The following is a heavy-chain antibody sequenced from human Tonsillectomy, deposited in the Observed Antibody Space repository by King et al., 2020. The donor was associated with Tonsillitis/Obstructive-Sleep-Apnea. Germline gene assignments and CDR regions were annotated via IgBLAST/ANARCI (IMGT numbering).Heavy chain of an antibody. D-gene: IGHD2-15*01. V-gene: IGHV3-7*04. CDR2: IKPDGSEK. Sequence: VQLVESGGGLVQPGDSLRLSCEASGFPFRSYWMTWVRQAPGKGLEWVANIKPDGSEKYYVDSVKGRFIISRDNAKNSLYLQMNSLRVEDTAVYYCARDVVDDYWGQGTLVTVSA. CDR1: GFPFRSYW. J-gene: IGHJ4*02. CDR3: ARDVVDDY.